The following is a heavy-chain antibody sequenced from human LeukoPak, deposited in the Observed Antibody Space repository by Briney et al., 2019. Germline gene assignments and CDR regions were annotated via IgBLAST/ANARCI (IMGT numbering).Heavy chain of an antibody. CDR1: GFTFSSYA. V-gene: IGHV3-23*01. J-gene: IGHJ4*02. CDR2: ISGSGGNT. Sequence: GGSLRLSCAASGFTFSSYAMSWVRQAPGKGLEWVSAISGSGGNTYYADSVKGRFTISRDNSKNTLYLQMNSLRAEDTAVYYCAKDLGTTVTPGANFDYWGQGTLVTVSS. CDR3: AKDLGTTVTPGANFDY. D-gene: IGHD4-17*01.